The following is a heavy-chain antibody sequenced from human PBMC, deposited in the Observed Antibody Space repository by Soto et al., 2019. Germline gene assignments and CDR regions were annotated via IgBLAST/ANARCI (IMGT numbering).Heavy chain of an antibody. V-gene: IGHV4-59*01. CDR1: GGSISSYY. J-gene: IGHJ4*02. D-gene: IGHD6-13*01. CDR2: IYYSGST. Sequence: QVQLQESGPGLVKPSETLSLTCTVSGGSISSYYWSWMRQPPGKGLEWIGDIYYSGSTTYNPPLTGRVPISVDTSTNQFSLELSAVTAADTAVYYCAREDGGSWYDYWGQGTLVTVSS. CDR3: AREDGGSWYDY.